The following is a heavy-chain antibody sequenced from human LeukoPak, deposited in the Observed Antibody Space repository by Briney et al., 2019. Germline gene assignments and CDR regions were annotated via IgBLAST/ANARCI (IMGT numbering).Heavy chain of an antibody. V-gene: IGHV3-21*01. Sequence: GGSLRLSCAASGFTFSSYSMNWVRQAPGKGLEWVSSISSSSSYIYYADSVKGRFTFSRDNAKNSLYLQMNSLRAEDTAVYYCASRGGQYYGMDVWGQGTTVTVSS. D-gene: IGHD3-10*01. CDR1: GFTFSSYS. CDR2: ISSSSSYI. J-gene: IGHJ6*02. CDR3: ASRGGQYYGMDV.